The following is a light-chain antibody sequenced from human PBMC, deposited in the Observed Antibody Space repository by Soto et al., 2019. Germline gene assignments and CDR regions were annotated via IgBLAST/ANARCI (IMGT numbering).Light chain of an antibody. CDR1: QSVRDN. V-gene: IGKV3-15*01. CDR3: QHYNFWPHT. Sequence: EILLTQSPATLAVSPGEGATLSCRASQSVRDNLAWYQQKPGQAPRLLIYRASTRATGVPARFSGSGSGTEFTLTISSRQSEDVSVYFCQHYNFWPHTFGQGTKLEIK. CDR2: RAS. J-gene: IGKJ2*01.